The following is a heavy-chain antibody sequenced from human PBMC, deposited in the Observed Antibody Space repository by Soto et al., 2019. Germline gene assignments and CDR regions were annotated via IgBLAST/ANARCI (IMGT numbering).Heavy chain of an antibody. CDR3: LRDQRHWNEFADQ. D-gene: IGHD1-1*01. J-gene: IGHJ4*02. V-gene: IGHV3-74*01. CDR1: GFAFGSYW. CDR2: ISQDGAIA. Sequence: VQLVESGGGLVQPGGSLRLSCAASGFAFGSYWMHWDRQAPGKGLVWVSRISQDGAIATQADSVKGRFTISRDNAKNTLFLQMNSRRADDTAVYYCLRDQRHWNEFADQWGQGTLVTVSS.